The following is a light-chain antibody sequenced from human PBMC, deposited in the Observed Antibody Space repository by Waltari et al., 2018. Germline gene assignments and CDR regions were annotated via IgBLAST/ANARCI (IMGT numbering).Light chain of an antibody. J-gene: IGLJ1*01. CDR1: TSDVGGYHY. Sequence: QSALTQPASVSGSPGQSITISCTGTTSDVGGYHYVSWSQQHPGKTPKLMIYEVSNRPAGVSKRVSGSKSGNAAALTISGLQAEDEADYYCSSYRRGNTLVFGIGTQVTVL. V-gene: IGLV2-14*01. CDR3: SSYRRGNTLV. CDR2: EVS.